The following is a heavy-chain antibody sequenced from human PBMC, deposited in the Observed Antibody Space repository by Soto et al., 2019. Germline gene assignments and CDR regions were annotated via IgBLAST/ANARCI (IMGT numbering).Heavy chain of an antibody. CDR2: IYWDDDK. CDR3: AHIFGRITGTGLRKENWFDP. D-gene: IGHD1-7*01. Sequence: PTLVNPTQTLTLTCTFSGFSLSTSGVGVGWIRQPPGKALEWLALIYWDDDKRYSPSLKSRLTITKDTSKNQVVLTMTNMDPVDTATYYCAHIFGRITGTGLRKENWFDPWGQGTLVTVSS. J-gene: IGHJ5*02. CDR1: GFSLSTSGVG. V-gene: IGHV2-5*02.